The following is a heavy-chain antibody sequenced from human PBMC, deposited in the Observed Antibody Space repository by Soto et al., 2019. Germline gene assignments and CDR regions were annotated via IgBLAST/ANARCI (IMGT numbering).Heavy chain of an antibody. Sequence: SETLSLTCAVYGGSFSGYYWGWIRQPPGKGLEWVGYIYYAGTTTYNPSLKGRATISLDTSENQFSLKLSSVTAADTAVYYCARSSSGSYYQQYWGKGALVTVSS. CDR3: ARSSSGSYYQQY. CDR1: GGSFSGYY. V-gene: IGHV4-59*01. D-gene: IGHD3-10*01. CDR2: IYYAGTT. J-gene: IGHJ4*02.